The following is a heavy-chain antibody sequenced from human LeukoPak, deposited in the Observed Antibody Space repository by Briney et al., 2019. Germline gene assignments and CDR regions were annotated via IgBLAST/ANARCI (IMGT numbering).Heavy chain of an antibody. D-gene: IGHD6-19*01. V-gene: IGHV1-8*01. J-gene: IGHJ6*03. CDR2: MNPNSGNT. CDR3: ARGQGTGYSSGWDYYYMDV. Sequence: ASVKVSCKASGYTFTSYDINGVRQATGQGLEWMGWMNPNSGNTGYAQKFQGRVTMTRNTSISTAYMELSSLRSEDTAVYYCARGQGTGYSSGWDYYYMDVWGKGTTVTVSS. CDR1: GYTFTSYD.